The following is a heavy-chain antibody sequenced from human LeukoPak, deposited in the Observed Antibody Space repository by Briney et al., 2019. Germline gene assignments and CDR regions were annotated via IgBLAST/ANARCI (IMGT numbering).Heavy chain of an antibody. CDR3: ARGGLRGPFGY. CDR2: IYYSGST. D-gene: IGHD5-12*01. J-gene: IGHJ4*02. CDR1: GGSISNGDHY. V-gene: IGHV4-61*08. Sequence: PSETLSLTCTVSGGSISNGDHYWSWIRQPPGKGLEWIGYIYYSGSTNYNPSLKSRVTISVDTSKNQFSLKLSSVTAADTAVYYCARGGLRGPFGYWGQGTLVTVSS.